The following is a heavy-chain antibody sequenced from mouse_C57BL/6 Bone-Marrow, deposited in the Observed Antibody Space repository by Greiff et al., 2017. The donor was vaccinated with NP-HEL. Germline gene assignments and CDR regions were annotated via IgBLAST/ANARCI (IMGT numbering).Heavy chain of an antibody. CDR1: GYTFTSYG. Sequence: VQLQQSGAELARPGASVKLSCKASGYTFTSYGISWVKQRTGQGLEWIGEIYPRSGNTYYNEKFKGKVTLTADKSSSTAYMELRSLTSEDSAVYFCARPVYYDYGGSWFAYWGQGTLVTVSA. D-gene: IGHD2-4*01. CDR2: IYPRSGNT. V-gene: IGHV1-81*01. CDR3: ARPVYYDYGGSWFAY. J-gene: IGHJ3*01.